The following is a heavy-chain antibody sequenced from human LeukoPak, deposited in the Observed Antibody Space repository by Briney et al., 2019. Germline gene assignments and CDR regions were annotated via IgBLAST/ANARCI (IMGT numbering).Heavy chain of an antibody. V-gene: IGHV3-48*03. CDR2: ISSSGSTI. D-gene: IGHD2-15*01. CDR3: ARRMTSYNWYFDL. J-gene: IGHJ2*01. CDR1: GFTFSSYE. Sequence: GGSLRLSCAASGFTFSSYEMNWVRQAPGKGLEWVSYISSSGSTIYYADSVKGRFTISRDNAKNSLYLQMNSLRAEDTAVYYCARRMTSYNWYFDLWGRGTLVTVPS.